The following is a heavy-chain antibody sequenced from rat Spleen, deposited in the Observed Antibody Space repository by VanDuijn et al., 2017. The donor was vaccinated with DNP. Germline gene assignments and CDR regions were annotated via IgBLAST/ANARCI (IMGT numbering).Heavy chain of an antibody. V-gene: IGHV2-6*01. D-gene: IGHD1-12*02. Sequence: VQLQESGPGLVQPSQTLSLTCTVSGFSLTSYTVSWVRQPPGKGLEWIATISSGGSTYYNSALKSRLSISRDTSKSQVLLKMNSLQTEDTAMYFCARLVGFGPAYWGQGTLVTVSS. J-gene: IGHJ3*01. CDR3: ARLVGFGPAY. CDR2: ISSGGST. CDR1: GFSLTSYT.